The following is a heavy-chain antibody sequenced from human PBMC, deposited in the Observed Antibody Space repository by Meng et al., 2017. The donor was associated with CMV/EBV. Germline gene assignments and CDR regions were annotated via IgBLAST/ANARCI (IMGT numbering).Heavy chain of an antibody. CDR3: ARDRLRQGFDP. CDR1: GGTFSSYT. CDR2: IIPILGIA. D-gene: IGHD4-17*01. J-gene: IGHJ5*02. Sequence: CKASGGTFSSYTISWVRQAPGQGLEWMGRIIPILGIANYAQKSQGRVTITADKSTSTAYMELSSLRSEDTAVYYCARDRLRQGFDPWGQGTLVTVSS. V-gene: IGHV1-69*04.